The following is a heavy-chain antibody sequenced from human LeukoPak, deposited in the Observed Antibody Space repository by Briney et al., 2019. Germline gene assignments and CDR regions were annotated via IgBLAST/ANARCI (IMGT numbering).Heavy chain of an antibody. J-gene: IGHJ5*02. CDR3: VGHFPEFSDTWRLWTNHWFDP. CDR1: GYSFSNYY. CDR2: INPSGDST. Sequence: ASVKVSCKASGYSFSNYYMHWVRQAPGQGLEWMGIINPSGDSTSYAQKFQGRVNMTRDTSTSTVYMELTSLRSEDTAVYYCVGHFPEFSDTWRLWTNHWFDPWGQGTLVTVSS. D-gene: IGHD3/OR15-3a*01. V-gene: IGHV1-46*01.